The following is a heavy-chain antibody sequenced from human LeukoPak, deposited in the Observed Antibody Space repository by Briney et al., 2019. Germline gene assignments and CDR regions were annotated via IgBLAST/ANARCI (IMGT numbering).Heavy chain of an antibody. V-gene: IGHV4-59*08. CDR3: ERHGSGGRAFDI. CDR2: MSDSGST. D-gene: IGHD1-26*01. Sequence: SETLSLTCTVSGGSVSSFYWSWIRQPPGKGSEWIGSMSDSGSTNYNPSLKSRLTISVDTSKNEVSLNLSSVSAADTAVYYCERHGSGGRAFDIWGQWTMVTVSS. J-gene: IGHJ3*02. CDR1: GGSVSSFY.